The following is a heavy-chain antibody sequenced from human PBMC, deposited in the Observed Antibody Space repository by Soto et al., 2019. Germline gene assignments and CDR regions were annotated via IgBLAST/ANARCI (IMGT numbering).Heavy chain of an antibody. V-gene: IGHV3-49*03. CDR1: GFTFGDYA. D-gene: IGHD3-3*01. CDR3: TREVLTIFGVVITYYYYYMDV. CDR2: IRSKAYGGTT. Sequence: GGSLRLSCTASGFTFGDYAMSWFRQAPGKGLEWVGFIRSKAYGGTTEYAASVKGRFTISRDDSKSIAYLQMNSLKTEDTAVYYCTREVLTIFGVVITYYYYYMDVWGKGTTVTVSS. J-gene: IGHJ6*03.